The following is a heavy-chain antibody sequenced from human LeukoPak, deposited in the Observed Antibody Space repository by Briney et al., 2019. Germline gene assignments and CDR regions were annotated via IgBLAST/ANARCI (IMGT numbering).Heavy chain of an antibody. Sequence: SETLSLTCTVSGGSISSYYWSWIRQPPGKGLEWIGYIYYSGSTNYNPSLKSRVTISVDTSKNQFSLKLSSVTAADTAVYYCARGGATMVAYYYYYYMDVWGKGTTVTISS. CDR2: IYYSGST. D-gene: IGHD3-10*01. V-gene: IGHV4-59*01. CDR3: ARGGATMVAYYYYYYMDV. CDR1: GGSISSYY. J-gene: IGHJ6*03.